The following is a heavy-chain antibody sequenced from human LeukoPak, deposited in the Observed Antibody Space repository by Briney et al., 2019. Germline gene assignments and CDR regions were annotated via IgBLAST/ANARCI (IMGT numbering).Heavy chain of an antibody. CDR2: ISFYNGDT. J-gene: IGHJ4*02. V-gene: IGHV1-18*01. CDR1: GYTFTHHG. D-gene: IGHD6-19*01. Sequence: ASVKVSCKASGYTFTHHGISWVRQAPGQGLEWMGWISFYNGDTNYAQKLQGRVTMSTDTSTSTAYMELTGLRSDDTAVYYCVRDPTNSSGRYAYFDYWGQGTLVTVSS. CDR3: VRDPTNSSGRYAYFDY.